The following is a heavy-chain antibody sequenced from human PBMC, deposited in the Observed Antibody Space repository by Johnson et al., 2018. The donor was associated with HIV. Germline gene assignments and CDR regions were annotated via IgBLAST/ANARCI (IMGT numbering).Heavy chain of an antibody. Sequence: QVQLVESGGGLVKPGGSLRLSCAASGFTFNDYYMTWMRQAPGKGLEWVSHIRSSGATTYYADSVQGRFPISRDNSKNTLYPQRNSLRAEDTAVYYCARSVDYGDSLCAFDIWGQGTMVTVSS. V-gene: IGHV3-11*04. J-gene: IGHJ3*02. CDR2: IRSSGATT. CDR3: ARSVDYGDSLCAFDI. D-gene: IGHD4-17*01. CDR1: GFTFNDYY.